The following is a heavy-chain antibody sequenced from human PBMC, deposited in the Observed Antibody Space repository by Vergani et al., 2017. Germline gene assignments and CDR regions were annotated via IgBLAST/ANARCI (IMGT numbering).Heavy chain of an antibody. CDR1: GFTFSSYA. CDR2: ISYDGSNK. CDR3: ARGRGRAAAVSYCFDY. V-gene: IGHV3-30-3*01. J-gene: IGHJ4*02. Sequence: QVQLVESGGGVVQPGRSLRLSCAASGFTFSSYAMHWVRQAPDKGLEWGAVISYDGSNKYYADPVKGRCTISRDNSKNTLYLQMNSLRAEDTAVDYCARGRGRAAAVSYCFDYWGQGTLVTVSS. D-gene: IGHD6-13*01.